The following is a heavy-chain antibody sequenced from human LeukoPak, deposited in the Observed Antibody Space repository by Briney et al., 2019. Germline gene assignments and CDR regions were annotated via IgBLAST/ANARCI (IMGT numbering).Heavy chain of an antibody. Sequence: ASVKVSCKASGYTFTGYYMHWVRQAPGQGLEWMGWISPNSGGTNYAQKFQGRVTMTRDTSISTAYMELSRLRSEDTAVYFCARDMLAVPSNWFDPWGQGTLVTVSS. D-gene: IGHD2-8*01. CDR1: GYTFTGYY. CDR3: ARDMLAVPSNWFDP. V-gene: IGHV1-2*02. J-gene: IGHJ5*02. CDR2: ISPNSGGT.